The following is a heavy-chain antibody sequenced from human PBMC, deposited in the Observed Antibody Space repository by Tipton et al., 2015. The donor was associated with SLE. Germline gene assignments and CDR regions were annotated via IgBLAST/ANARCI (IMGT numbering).Heavy chain of an antibody. CDR3: ARVGPSYYYMDV. V-gene: IGHV4-59*07. CDR1: GGSIGTFY. Sequence: TLSLTCTISGGSIGTFYWSWVRQPPGKRLEWIGYIYYTGSADYNPSVKSRVAISIDTSKKQFSLRVRSVTAADSAVYYCARVGPSYYYMDVWGRGTTVTVSS. J-gene: IGHJ6*03. D-gene: IGHD3-10*01. CDR2: IYYTGSA.